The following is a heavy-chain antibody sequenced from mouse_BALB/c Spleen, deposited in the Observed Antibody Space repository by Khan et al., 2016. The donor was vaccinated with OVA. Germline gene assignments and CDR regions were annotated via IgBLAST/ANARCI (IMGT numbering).Heavy chain of an antibody. CDR3: ARGGIYAMDY. J-gene: IGHJ4*01. CDR1: GFSLTTYG. V-gene: IGHV2-6*02. CDR2: IWSDGIT. Sequence: QVQLKESGPGLVAPSQSLSITCTVSGFSLTTYGVHWVRQPPGKGLEWLVVIWSDGITTYNSALKSSLSISKDNSKSQVFLKMKSIQTDDTAMYYWARGGIYAMDYWGQGTSVTVSS.